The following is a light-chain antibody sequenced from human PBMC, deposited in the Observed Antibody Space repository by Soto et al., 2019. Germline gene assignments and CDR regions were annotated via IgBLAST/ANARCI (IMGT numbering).Light chain of an antibody. Sequence: QSALTQPPSASGSPGQSVTVSCTGTSTDVGGYNSVSWYQQHPGKAPKLIIYEVDKRPSGVPDRFSGSKSGNTASLTVFGLQYDDEADYFCSSYAGSDILLFGGGTKLTVL. CDR1: STDVGGYNS. CDR3: SSYAGSDILL. CDR2: EVD. V-gene: IGLV2-8*01. J-gene: IGLJ2*01.